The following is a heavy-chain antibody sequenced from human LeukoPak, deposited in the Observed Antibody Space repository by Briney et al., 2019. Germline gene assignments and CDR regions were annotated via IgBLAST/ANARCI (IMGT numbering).Heavy chain of an antibody. J-gene: IGHJ6*02. CDR2: ISGSGGST. Sequence: GGSLRLSCAASGFTFSSYAMSWVRQAPGKGLEWVSAISGSGGSTYYADSVKGRFTISRDNSKNTLYLQMNSLRAEDTAVYYCATSRVTMVRGGGMDVWGQGTTVTVSS. CDR3: ATSRVTMVRGGGMDV. V-gene: IGHV3-23*01. D-gene: IGHD3-10*01. CDR1: GFTFSSYA.